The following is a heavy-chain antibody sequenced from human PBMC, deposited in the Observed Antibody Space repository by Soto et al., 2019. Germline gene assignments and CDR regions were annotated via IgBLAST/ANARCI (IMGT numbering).Heavy chain of an antibody. J-gene: IGHJ4*02. CDR2: ISANGDNV. D-gene: IGHD4-17*01. V-gene: IGHV3-9*01. CDR3: AKDMKWGGMTTIHYFDS. CDR1: GFTVDDYA. Sequence: GGSLRLSCVTSGFTVDDYAMHWVRQAPGKGLEWVSGISANGDNVDYADSVKGRFTVSRDNAKNSLFLQMNSLRPEDTALYYCAKDMKWGGMTTIHYFDSWGQGT.